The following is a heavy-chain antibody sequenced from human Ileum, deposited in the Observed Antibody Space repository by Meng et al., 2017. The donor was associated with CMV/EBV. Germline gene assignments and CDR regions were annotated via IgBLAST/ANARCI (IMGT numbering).Heavy chain of an antibody. CDR1: GFTFQDYA. CDR2: ISGSGGSI. Sequence: GESLKISCTASGFTFQDYAMSWVRQAPGKGLEWVSTISGSGGSIYYADSVKGRFTISRDNSKNTLYLQMNSLRAEDTAVYYCAKGRVGYTYGYGMDVWGQGTTVTVSS. D-gene: IGHD5-18*01. CDR3: AKGRVGYTYGYGMDV. J-gene: IGHJ6*02. V-gene: IGHV3-23*01.